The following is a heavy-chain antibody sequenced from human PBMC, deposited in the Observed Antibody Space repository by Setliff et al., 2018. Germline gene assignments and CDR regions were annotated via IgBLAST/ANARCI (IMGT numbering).Heavy chain of an antibody. Sequence: SETLSLTCTVSGDSISSRPFYWGWFRQPAGKELEWIGQIYTSWSTIYNPSLKSRVTILLDTSKNQFSLTLTSVTAADTAVYFCARVTGFSYMDVWGKGTTVTVSS. D-gene: IGHD3-3*01. CDR3: ARVTGFSYMDV. J-gene: IGHJ6*03. CDR2: IYTSWST. CDR1: GDSISSRPFY. V-gene: IGHV4-61*09.